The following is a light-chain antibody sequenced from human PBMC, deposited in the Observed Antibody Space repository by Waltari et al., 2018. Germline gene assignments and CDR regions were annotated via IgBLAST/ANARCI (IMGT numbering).Light chain of an antibody. Sequence: QSVLTQPPSVSGTPGQRVTISCSGRSSHIRSNYVYCYQQVPGTAPNLLIYRNTQRPSGVPDRFSGSKSGTSGSLAISGLRSEDEADYYCGAWDDSLSTWVFGGGTKLTVL. CDR2: RNT. J-gene: IGLJ3*02. CDR3: GAWDDSLSTWV. V-gene: IGLV1-47*01. CDR1: SSHIRSNY.